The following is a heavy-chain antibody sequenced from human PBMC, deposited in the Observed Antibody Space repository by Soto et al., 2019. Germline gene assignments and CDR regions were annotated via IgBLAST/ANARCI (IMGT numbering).Heavy chain of an antibody. CDR1: GGVFNSFA. J-gene: IGHJ6*02. Sequence: EASVKVSCKVSGGVFNSFAISWVRQAPGQGLEWMGGILPVFGTPSNSQTFQDRLTITADRSTSTAYMELNSLRPEDTALYYCARSAAAGLKGIMDVWGQGTRVTVSS. V-gene: IGHV1-69*06. D-gene: IGHD6-13*01. CDR3: ARSAAAGLKGIMDV. CDR2: ILPVFGTP.